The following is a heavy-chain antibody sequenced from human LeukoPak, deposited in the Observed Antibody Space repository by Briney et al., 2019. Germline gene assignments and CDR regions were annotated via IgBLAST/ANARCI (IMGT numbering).Heavy chain of an antibody. J-gene: IGHJ4*02. CDR1: GFNFSSYG. CDR3: AKAAAPLYSTAFDY. Sequence: PGGSLRLSCAASGFNFSSYGMHWVRQAPGKGLEWVAFIRFDGNHKYYADSVKGRFTISRDNSKSTLCLQMNSLRAEDTAVFYCAKAAAPLYSTAFDYWGQGTLVTVSS. D-gene: IGHD6-13*01. V-gene: IGHV3-30*02. CDR2: IRFDGNHK.